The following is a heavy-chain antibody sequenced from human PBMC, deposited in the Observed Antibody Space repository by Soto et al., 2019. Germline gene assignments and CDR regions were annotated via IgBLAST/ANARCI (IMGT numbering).Heavy chain of an antibody. CDR2: IYYSGST. CDR1: GGSISSSSYY. J-gene: IGHJ6*02. CDR3: ARSLSWSSGTLTLLYYYGMDV. V-gene: IGHV4-39*01. Sequence: QLQLQESGPGLVKPSETLSLTCTVSGGSISSSSYYWGWIRQPPGKGLEWIGSIYYSGSTYYNPSLKSRVTISVDTSKNQFSLKLSSVTAADTAVYYCARSLSWSSGTLTLLYYYGMDVWGQGTTVTVSS. D-gene: IGHD6-19*01.